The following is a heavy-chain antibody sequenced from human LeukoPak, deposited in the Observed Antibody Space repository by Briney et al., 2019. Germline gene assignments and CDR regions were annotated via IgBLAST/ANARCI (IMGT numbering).Heavy chain of an antibody. CDR1: GFTFSSYG. CDR3: AGDSNYDFWSGYNYGMDV. CDR2: IWYDGSNK. D-gene: IGHD3-3*01. V-gene: IGHV3-33*01. J-gene: IGHJ6*02. Sequence: PGRSLRLSCAASGFTFSSYGMHWVRQAPGKGLEWVAVIWYDGSNKYYADSVKGRFTISRDNSKNTLYLQMNSLRAEDTAVYYCAGDSNYDFWSGYNYGMDVWGQGTTVTVSS.